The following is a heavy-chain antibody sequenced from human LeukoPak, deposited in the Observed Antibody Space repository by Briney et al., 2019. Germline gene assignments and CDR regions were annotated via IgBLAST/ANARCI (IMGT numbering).Heavy chain of an antibody. J-gene: IGHJ4*02. Sequence: SETLSLTCAVSGGSISSGGYSWSWIRQPPGKGLEWIGYIYHSGSTYYNPSLKSRVTISVDRSKNQFSLKLSSVTAADTAVYYCARAGGYCSGGSCYPDLDFDYWGQGTLVTVSS. V-gene: IGHV4-30-2*01. CDR2: IYHSGST. CDR3: ARAGGYCSGGSCYPDLDFDY. D-gene: IGHD2-15*01. CDR1: GGSISSGGYS.